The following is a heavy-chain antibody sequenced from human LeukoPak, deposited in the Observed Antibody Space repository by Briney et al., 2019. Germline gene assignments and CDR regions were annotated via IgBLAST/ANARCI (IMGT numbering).Heavy chain of an antibody. V-gene: IGHV1-18*01. Sequence: ASVKVSCKASGYTFTSYGISWVRQAPGQGLEWMGWIIPYNGNTNYAQKLQGRVTMTTDTSTSTAYMELRSLRSDDTAVYYCARIVDTAMAPSSFDYWGQGTLVTVSS. J-gene: IGHJ4*02. CDR3: ARIVDTAMAPSSFDY. CDR2: IIPYNGNT. D-gene: IGHD5-18*01. CDR1: GYTFTSYG.